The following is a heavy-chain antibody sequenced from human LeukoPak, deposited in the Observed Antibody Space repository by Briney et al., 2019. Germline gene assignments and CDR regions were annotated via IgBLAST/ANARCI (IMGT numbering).Heavy chain of an antibody. J-gene: IGHJ4*02. CDR3: ARDDSSGYYVRGPFDY. CDR2: ISSSSSYI. D-gene: IGHD3-22*01. Sequence: GGSLRLSCAASGFTFSSYSMNWVRQAPGKGLEWVPSISSSSSYIYYADSVKGRFTISRDNAKNSLYLQMNSLRAEDTAVYYCARDDSSGYYVRGPFDYWGQGTLVTVSS. CDR1: GFTFSSYS. V-gene: IGHV3-21*01.